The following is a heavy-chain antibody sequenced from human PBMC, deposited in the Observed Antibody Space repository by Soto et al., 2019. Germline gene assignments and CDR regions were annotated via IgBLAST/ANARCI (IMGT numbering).Heavy chain of an antibody. CDR2: INPSGGST. CDR3: ARERGVVVVAAPPKPGYWFDP. CDR1: GYTFTSYY. Sequence: QVQLVQSGAEVKKPGASVKVSCKASGYTFTSYYMHWVRQAPGQGLEWMGIINPSGGSTSYAQKFQGRVTMTRDTSTSTVYMELSSLRSEDTAVYYCARERGVVVVAAPPKPGYWFDPWGQGTLVTVSS. V-gene: IGHV1-46*01. J-gene: IGHJ5*02. D-gene: IGHD2-15*01.